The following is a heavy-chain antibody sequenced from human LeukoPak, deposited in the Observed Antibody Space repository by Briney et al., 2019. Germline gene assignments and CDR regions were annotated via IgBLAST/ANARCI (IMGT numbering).Heavy chain of an antibody. J-gene: IGHJ5*02. CDR1: GYTFTSYG. Sequence: GASVKVXCKASGYTFTSYGISWVRQAPGQGLEWRGWISAYNGNTNYAQKLQGRVSITTDTSTSTAYMELRSLRSDDTAVYYCARISSTYYYDPDWFDPWGQGTLVTVSS. D-gene: IGHD3-22*01. V-gene: IGHV1-18*01. CDR2: ISAYNGNT. CDR3: ARISSTYYYDPDWFDP.